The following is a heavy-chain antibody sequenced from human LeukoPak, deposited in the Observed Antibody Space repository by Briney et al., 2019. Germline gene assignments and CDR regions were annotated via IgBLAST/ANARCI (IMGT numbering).Heavy chain of an antibody. D-gene: IGHD6-13*01. V-gene: IGHV4-34*01. Sequence: SETLSLTCAVYGGSFSGYYWSWVRQPPGKGLEWNGEINHSGSTNYNPSLKGRVTISVETSKKQFSLKLSSLTAADTAVYSCARGGTGIAAASPATHFYYYYYYMDVCGKGTTVTVSS. CDR3: ARGGTGIAAASPATHFYYYYYYMDV. CDR1: GGSFSGYY. J-gene: IGHJ6*03. CDR2: INHSGST.